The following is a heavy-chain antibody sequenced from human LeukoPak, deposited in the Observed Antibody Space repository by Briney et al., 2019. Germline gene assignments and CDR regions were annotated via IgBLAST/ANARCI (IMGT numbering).Heavy chain of an antibody. D-gene: IGHD6-19*01. Sequence: GGSLRLSCAASGFIFSTYSMNWVRQAPGKGLEWVSSISSSSSYIYYADSVKGRFTISRDNAKNSLYLQMNSLRAEDTAVYYCARAPPIAVARYYYYYYMDVWGKGTTVTVSS. CDR2: ISSSSSYI. CDR3: ARAPPIAVARYYYYYYMDV. J-gene: IGHJ6*03. V-gene: IGHV3-21*01. CDR1: GFIFSTYS.